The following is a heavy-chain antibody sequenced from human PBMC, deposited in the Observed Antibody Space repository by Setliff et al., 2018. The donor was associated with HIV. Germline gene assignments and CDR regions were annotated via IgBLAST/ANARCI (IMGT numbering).Heavy chain of an antibody. Sequence: SVKVSCKASGGTFSSYAISWVRQAPGQGLDWMGGIIPVFGTTNYAQKFQGRVTITADESTSTAYMELSSLRSEDTAVYYCVRGGVYYYDSSGWSMDYWGQGTLVTVSS. CDR3: VRGGVYYYDSSGWSMDY. V-gene: IGHV1-69*13. CDR1: GGTFSSYA. D-gene: IGHD3-22*01. J-gene: IGHJ4*02. CDR2: IIPVFGTT.